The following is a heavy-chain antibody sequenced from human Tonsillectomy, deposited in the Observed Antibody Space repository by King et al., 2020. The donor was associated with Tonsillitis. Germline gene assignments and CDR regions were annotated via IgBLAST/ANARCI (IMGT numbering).Heavy chain of an antibody. CDR2: IRYDGSNE. CDR3: ARLADCSSASCYRRDYYYYMDV. CDR1: GFTFSTYG. Sequence: VQLVESGGGVVQPGRSLRLSCAASGFTFSTYGMHWVRQAPGKGLEWVAVIRYDGSNEYYVDSVKGRFTISRDNSKNTLFLRMNSLRVEDTALYYCARLADCSSASCYRRDYYYYMDVWGKGTTVTVSS. V-gene: IGHV3-33*01. D-gene: IGHD2-2*02. J-gene: IGHJ6*03.